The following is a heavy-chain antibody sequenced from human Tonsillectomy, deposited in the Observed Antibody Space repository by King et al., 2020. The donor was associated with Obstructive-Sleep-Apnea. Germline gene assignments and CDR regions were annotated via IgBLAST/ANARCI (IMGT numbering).Heavy chain of an antibody. CDR3: AKESNYDFWSAAVGYYFDY. CDR2: IWYDGSNK. D-gene: IGHD3-3*01. V-gene: IGHV3-33*06. Sequence: VQLVESGGGVVQPGRSLRLSCAASGFTFSSYGMHWVRQAPGKGLEWVAVIWYDGSNKYYADSVKGRFTISRDNSKNTLYLQMNSLRAEDTAVYYCAKESNYDFWSAAVGYYFDYWGQGTLVTVSS. CDR1: GFTFSSYG. J-gene: IGHJ4*02.